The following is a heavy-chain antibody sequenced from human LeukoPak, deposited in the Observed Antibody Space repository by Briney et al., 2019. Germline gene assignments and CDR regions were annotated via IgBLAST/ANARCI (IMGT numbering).Heavy chain of an antibody. D-gene: IGHD5-12*01. V-gene: IGHV3-23*01. CDR3: AKGYSGYDSDFDY. J-gene: IGHJ4*02. Sequence: GGSLRLSCAASGFTFSSYAMSWVRQAPGKGLEWVSAICGSGIGTYYADSVKGRFTISRDNSKTTLYLQMNSLRAEDTAVYYCAKGYSGYDSDFDYWGQGTLVTVSS. CDR2: ICGSGIGT. CDR1: GFTFSSYA.